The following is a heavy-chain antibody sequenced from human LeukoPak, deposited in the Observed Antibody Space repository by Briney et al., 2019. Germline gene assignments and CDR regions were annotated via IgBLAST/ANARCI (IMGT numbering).Heavy chain of an antibody. CDR2: ISSSGSTI. CDR1: GFTFSSYE. V-gene: IGHV3-48*03. Sequence: GGSLRLSCVASGFTFSSYEMNWVRQAPGKGLEWVSYISSSGSTIYYADSVKGRFTISRDNAKNSLYLQMNSLRAEDTAVYYCARAISGWEYYYGMDVWGKGTTVTVSS. CDR3: ARAISGWEYYYGMDV. J-gene: IGHJ6*04. D-gene: IGHD6-19*01.